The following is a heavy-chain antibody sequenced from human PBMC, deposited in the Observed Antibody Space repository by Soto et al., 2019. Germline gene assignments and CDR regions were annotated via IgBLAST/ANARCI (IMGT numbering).Heavy chain of an antibody. CDR1: GFRFSSYA. D-gene: IGHD6-6*01. CDR2: ISASGGSA. CDR3: ASSSALWHGMDA. V-gene: IGHV3-23*01. J-gene: IGHJ6*02. Sequence: GGSLRLSCAAPGFRFSSYAMSWVRQAPGQGPEWLSVISASGGSAYYADPVRGRFTISRDNSKNTLYLQMKSLGAEDTAVYYCASSSALWHGMDAWGQGTTVTVSS.